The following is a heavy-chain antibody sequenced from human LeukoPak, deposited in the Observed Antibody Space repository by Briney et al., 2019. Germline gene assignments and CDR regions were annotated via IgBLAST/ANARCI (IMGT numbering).Heavy chain of an antibody. Sequence: SVKVSCKASGGTFSSYAISWVRQAPGQGLEWMGGIIPIFGTANYAQKFQGRVTITADESTSTAYMELSSLRSEDTAVYYCARDRLDTYSSSWDYYFDYWGQGTLVTVSS. CDR3: ARDRLDTYSSSWDYYFDY. V-gene: IGHV1-69*13. CDR2: IIPIFGTA. J-gene: IGHJ4*02. CDR1: GGTFSSYA. D-gene: IGHD6-13*01.